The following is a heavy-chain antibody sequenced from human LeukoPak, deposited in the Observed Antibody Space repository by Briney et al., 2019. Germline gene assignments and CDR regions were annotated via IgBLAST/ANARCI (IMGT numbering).Heavy chain of an antibody. D-gene: IGHD1-1*01. CDR1: GYSFTSYW. V-gene: IGHV5-51*01. CDR2: IDPADSDT. J-gene: IGHJ3*02. CDR3: ARLGAIQLEMEGAFDI. Sequence: GESLKISCKGSGYSFTSYWIVWVRQMPGEGLEWMGLIDPADSDTTYSPSFEGRVNISVDKSLNTAYLQWSSLRASDTAMYYCARLGAIQLEMEGAFDIWGQGTIVTVSS.